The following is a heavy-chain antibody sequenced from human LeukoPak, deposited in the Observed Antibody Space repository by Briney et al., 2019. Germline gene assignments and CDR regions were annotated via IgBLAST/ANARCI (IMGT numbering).Heavy chain of an antibody. J-gene: IGHJ5*02. Sequence: PSETLSLTCTVFGGSITSTSYYWAWVRQPPGKGLEWIGNIDYTGSTYYNPSLRRRVSISADTSKSQFSLNLNAVTAADTAVYYCARETLAVAGSAPHNWFDPWGQGTLITVSS. D-gene: IGHD6-19*01. CDR1: GGSITSTSYY. CDR3: ARETLAVAGSAPHNWFDP. CDR2: IDYTGST. V-gene: IGHV4-39*02.